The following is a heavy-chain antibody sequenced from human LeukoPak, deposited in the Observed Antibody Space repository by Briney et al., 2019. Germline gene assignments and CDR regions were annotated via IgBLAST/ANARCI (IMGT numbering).Heavy chain of an antibody. D-gene: IGHD2-21*02. CDR2: ISGSGGST. CDR1: GFTFSSYA. CDR3: AKDRGIAYCGGDCYAFDY. J-gene: IGHJ4*02. Sequence: GGSLRLSCAASGFTFSSYAMSWVRQAPGKGLEWVSAISGSGGSTYYADSVKGRFTISRDNSKNTLYLQMNSLRAEDTAVYYCAKDRGIAYCGGDCYAFDYWGQGTLVTVSS. V-gene: IGHV3-23*01.